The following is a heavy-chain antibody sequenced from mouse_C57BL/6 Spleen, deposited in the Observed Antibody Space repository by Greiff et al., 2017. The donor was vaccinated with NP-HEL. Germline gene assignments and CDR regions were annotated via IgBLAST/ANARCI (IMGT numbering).Heavy chain of an antibody. J-gene: IGHJ1*03. V-gene: IGHV1-53*01. CDR3: AREGRRGYFDV. D-gene: IGHD3-3*01. Sequence: QVQLKQPGTELVKPGASVKLSCKASGYTFTSYWMHWVKQRPGQGLEWIGNINPTNGDTNYNEKFKSKATLTVDKSSSTAYMQLSSLTSEDSAVYYCAREGRRGYFDVWGTGTTVTVSS. CDR2: INPTNGDT. CDR1: GYTFTSYW.